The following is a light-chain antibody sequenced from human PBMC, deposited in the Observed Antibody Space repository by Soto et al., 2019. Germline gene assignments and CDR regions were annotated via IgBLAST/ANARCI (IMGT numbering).Light chain of an antibody. J-gene: IGKJ2*01. CDR2: GAS. CDR3: QQYGSSPPMYT. Sequence: EIVLTQSPGTLSLSPGERGTLSCRASQSVNSRFLAWYQQKPGQAPRLLMYGASTRATGIPDRFSGSGSGADFTLTISRLEPEDFAVYYCQQYGSSPPMYTFGQGTKLEIK. CDR1: QSVNSRF. V-gene: IGKV3-20*01.